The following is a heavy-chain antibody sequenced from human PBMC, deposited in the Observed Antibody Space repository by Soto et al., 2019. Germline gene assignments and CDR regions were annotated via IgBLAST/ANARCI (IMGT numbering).Heavy chain of an antibody. D-gene: IGHD2-2*01. CDR3: ARQRDCSSTSCYSRWFDP. Sequence: SETLSLTCTVSGGSISSSSYYWGWIRQPPGKGLEWIGSIYYSGSTYYNPSLKSRVTISVDTSKNQFSLKLSSVTAADTAVYYCARQRDCSSTSCYSRWFDPWGQGTLVTVS. CDR1: GGSISSSSYY. V-gene: IGHV4-39*01. CDR2: IYYSGST. J-gene: IGHJ5*02.